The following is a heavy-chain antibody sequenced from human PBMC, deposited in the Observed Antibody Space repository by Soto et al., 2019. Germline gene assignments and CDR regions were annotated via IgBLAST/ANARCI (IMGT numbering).Heavy chain of an antibody. CDR1: GFTFSSSA. CDR3: AKVPTISGVSLSYSFYYGMDV. CDR2: ISGSGGTT. Sequence: EVQLLESGGGLVQPGGSLRLSCAASGFTFSSSAMSWVRQAPRKGLEWVSAISGSGGTTYYADPVTGRFTISRDNSKNTLYLQINSLTAEDAAVYYCAKVPTISGVSLSYSFYYGMDVLGQGATVTVS. V-gene: IGHV3-23*01. J-gene: IGHJ6*02. D-gene: IGHD3-3*01.